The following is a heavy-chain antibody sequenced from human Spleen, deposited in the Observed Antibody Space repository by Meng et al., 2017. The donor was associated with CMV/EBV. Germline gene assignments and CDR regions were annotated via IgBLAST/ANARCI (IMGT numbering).Heavy chain of an antibody. CDR2: IYPDDSDT. J-gene: IGHJ4*02. Sequence: KVSCKGSGYRFTNYWITWVRPTPGKGLEWMGIIYPDDSDTTYNPSFQGQVTFSVDKSINTAYLEWSSRKASDTATYYCARLIGGNSGIFDYWGQGTLVTVSS. V-gene: IGHV5-51*01. CDR1: GYRFTNYW. D-gene: IGHD3-10*01. CDR3: ARLIGGNSGIFDY.